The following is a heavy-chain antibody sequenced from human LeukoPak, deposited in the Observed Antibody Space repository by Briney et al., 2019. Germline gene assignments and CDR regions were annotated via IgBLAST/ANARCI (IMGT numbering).Heavy chain of an antibody. V-gene: IGHV5-51*01. J-gene: IGHJ4*02. CDR1: GYSFTSHW. D-gene: IGHD2-21*01. Sequence: GESLKISCKGSGYSFTSHWIGWVRQMPGKGLEWMGIIYPGDSDTRYSPSFQGQVTISADKSISTAYLQWSSLKASDTAMYYCARRGAYCGGDCYTDYWGQGTLVTVSS. CDR3: ARRGAYCGGDCYTDY. CDR2: IYPGDSDT.